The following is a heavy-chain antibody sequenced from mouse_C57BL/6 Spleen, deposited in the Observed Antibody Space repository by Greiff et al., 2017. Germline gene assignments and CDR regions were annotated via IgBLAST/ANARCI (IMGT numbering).Heavy chain of an antibody. J-gene: IGHJ2*01. CDR1: GFTFSDYY. V-gene: IGHV5-16*01. CDR2: INYDGSSS. Sequence: EVMLVESEGGLVQPGSSMKLSCTASGFTFSDYYMAWVRQVPEKGLEWVANINYDGSSSYYLDSLQSRFIISSDNAKNILYLQMSSLKSEDTATYYCARDGGFLYYFDDWGQGTTLTVAS. CDR3: ARDGGFLYYFDD.